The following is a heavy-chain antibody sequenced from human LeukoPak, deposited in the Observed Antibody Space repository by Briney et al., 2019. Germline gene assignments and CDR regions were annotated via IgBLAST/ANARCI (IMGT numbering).Heavy chain of an antibody. Sequence: GSLRLSCAASGFTFSSHAMNWVRQAPGKGLEWVSAISGSGGSTYYADSVQGRFTISRDNSKNTLYLQMNSLRAEDTAVYYCAKDMGGGPYWGQGTLVTVSS. V-gene: IGHV3-23*01. D-gene: IGHD1-26*01. CDR2: ISGSGGST. J-gene: IGHJ4*02. CDR3: AKDMGGGPY. CDR1: GFTFSSHA.